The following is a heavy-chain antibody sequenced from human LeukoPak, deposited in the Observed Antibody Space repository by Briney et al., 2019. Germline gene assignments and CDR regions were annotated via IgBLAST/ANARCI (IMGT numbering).Heavy chain of an antibody. Sequence: GASVKVSCKASGNTFSSYFIHWGRQAPGHGLEWMGIISPSGGTTNYAQEFQGRVTMTRDTSTSTVYMELSSLRSEDTAVYYCGRVTLYAFDIWGQGTMVTVSS. CDR3: GRVTLYAFDI. D-gene: IGHD4-23*01. CDR2: ISPSGGTT. CDR1: GNTFSSYF. J-gene: IGHJ3*02. V-gene: IGHV1-46*01.